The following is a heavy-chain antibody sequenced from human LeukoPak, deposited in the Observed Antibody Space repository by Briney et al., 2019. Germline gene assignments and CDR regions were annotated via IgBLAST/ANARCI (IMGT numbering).Heavy chain of an antibody. CDR3: ARDHQLYGSPWDWFDP. CDR1: GGSMSSYY. Sequence: PSETLSLTCTVSGGSMSSYYWSWIRQPPGKRLGWIGRIYSTGSTNYNPSLKSRVTMSVDASKNQFSLRLSSVTAADTAVYYCARDHQLYGSPWDWFDPWGQGMLVTVSS. J-gene: IGHJ5*02. V-gene: IGHV4-4*07. D-gene: IGHD3-10*01. CDR2: IYSTGST.